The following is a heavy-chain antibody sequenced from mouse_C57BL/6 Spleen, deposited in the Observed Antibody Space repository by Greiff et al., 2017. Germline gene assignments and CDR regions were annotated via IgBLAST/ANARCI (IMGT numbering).Heavy chain of an antibody. CDR3: ARSEDSSGYHYAMDY. CDR1: GYTFTSYW. J-gene: IGHJ4*01. Sequence: QVQLQQPGTELVKPGASVKLSCKASGYTFTSYWMHWVKQRPGQGLEWIGNINPSNGGTNYTEKFKSKATLTVAKSSSTANMQLSSLTSEDSAVYYCARSEDSSGYHYAMDYWGQGTSVTVSS. D-gene: IGHD3-2*02. V-gene: IGHV1-53*01. CDR2: INPSNGGT.